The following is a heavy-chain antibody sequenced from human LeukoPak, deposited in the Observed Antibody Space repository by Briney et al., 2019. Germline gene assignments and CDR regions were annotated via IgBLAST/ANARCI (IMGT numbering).Heavy chain of an antibody. V-gene: IGHV3-48*03. CDR2: ISSSGSTI. Sequence: GGSLRLSCAASGFTFSSYEMNWVRQAPGKGLEWVSYISSSGSTIYYADSVKGRFTISRDNAKNSLYLQINSLRAEDTAVYYCARVREDTGGDYWGQGTLVTVSS. D-gene: IGHD3-10*01. CDR3: ARVREDTGGDY. CDR1: GFTFSSYE. J-gene: IGHJ4*02.